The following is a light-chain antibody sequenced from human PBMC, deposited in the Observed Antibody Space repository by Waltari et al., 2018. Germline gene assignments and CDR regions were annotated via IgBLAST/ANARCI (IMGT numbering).Light chain of an antibody. Sequence: DIQMTQSPSSLSASVGDRVTITCRASQSIRTYLNWYQQIPGKVPKLLIYAASSLRSGVPSRFSGSGSGTEFTLTISSLQPGDFATYYCQQYHGDSPTFGQGTRVEIK. CDR3: QQYHGDSPT. J-gene: IGKJ1*01. CDR2: AAS. CDR1: QSIRTY. V-gene: IGKV1-39*01.